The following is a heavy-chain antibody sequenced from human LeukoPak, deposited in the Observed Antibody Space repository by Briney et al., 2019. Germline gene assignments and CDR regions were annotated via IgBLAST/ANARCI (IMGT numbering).Heavy chain of an antibody. V-gene: IGHV7-4-1*02. CDR2: INTNTGNP. Sequence: VASVKVSCKASGYTFTGYYMHWVRQAPGQGLEWMGWINTNTGNPTYAQGFTGRFVSSLDTSVSTAYLQISRLKAEDTAVYYCARGVRVIDYWGQGTLVTVSS. J-gene: IGHJ4*02. D-gene: IGHD1-1*01. CDR3: ARGVRVIDY. CDR1: GYTFTGYY.